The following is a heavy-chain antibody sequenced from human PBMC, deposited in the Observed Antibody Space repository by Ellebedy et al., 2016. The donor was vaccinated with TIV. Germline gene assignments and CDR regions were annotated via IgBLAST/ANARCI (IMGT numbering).Heavy chain of an antibody. V-gene: IGHV3-74*01. Sequence: PGGSLRLSCAASGFTFTQYWLHWVRQAPGKGPVWVSRINSDGSSTTYADSVKGRFTISRDNAKNTLYLQMNSLRAEDMAVYYCARAGSSGWEAYFDLWGRGTLVTVSS. D-gene: IGHD6-19*01. CDR3: ARAGSSGWEAYFDL. J-gene: IGHJ2*01. CDR2: INSDGSST. CDR1: GFTFTQYW.